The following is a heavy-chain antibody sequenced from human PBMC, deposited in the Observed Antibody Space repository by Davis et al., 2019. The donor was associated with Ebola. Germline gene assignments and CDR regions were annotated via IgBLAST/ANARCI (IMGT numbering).Heavy chain of an antibody. J-gene: IGHJ4*02. CDR2: ISYDGSNK. V-gene: IGHV3-30*18. Sequence: GESLKISCAASGFTFSSYGMHWVRQAPGKGLEWVAVISYDGSNKYYADSVKGRFTISRDNSKNTLYLQMNSLRAEDTAVYYCAKDTYDYVWGSYRYSWSPWGQGTLVTVSS. CDR1: GFTFSSYG. CDR3: AKDTYDYVWGSYRYSWSP. D-gene: IGHD3-16*02.